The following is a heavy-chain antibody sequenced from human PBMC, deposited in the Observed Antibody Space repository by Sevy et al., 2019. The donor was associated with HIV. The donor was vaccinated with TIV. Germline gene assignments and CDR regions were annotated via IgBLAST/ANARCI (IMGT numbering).Heavy chain of an antibody. CDR1: GYDFANNW. Sequence: GESLKISCRASGYDFANNWIGWVRQMPGEGLEWVGIIYPGDSDTRYTPSFEGRVTISADKSVNNAYLQWSSLKAPDTATYYCARPVGYAASWGQGTLVTVSS. CDR3: ARPVGYAAS. CDR2: IYPGDSDT. V-gene: IGHV5-51*01. J-gene: IGHJ5*02. D-gene: IGHD5-12*01.